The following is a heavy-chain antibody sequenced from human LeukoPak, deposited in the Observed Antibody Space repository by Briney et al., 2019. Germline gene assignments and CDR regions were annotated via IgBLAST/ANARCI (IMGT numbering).Heavy chain of an antibody. J-gene: IGHJ5*02. CDR1: GGSISSSSYY. Sequence: SETLSFTCTVSGGSISSSSYYWGWIRQPPGKGLEWIGSIYYSGSTYYNPSLKSRVTISVDTSKNQFSLKLSSVTAADTAVYYCARIKYSSSSYWFDPWGQGTLVTVSS. CDR2: IYYSGST. CDR3: ARIKYSSSSYWFDP. D-gene: IGHD6-6*01. V-gene: IGHV4-39*07.